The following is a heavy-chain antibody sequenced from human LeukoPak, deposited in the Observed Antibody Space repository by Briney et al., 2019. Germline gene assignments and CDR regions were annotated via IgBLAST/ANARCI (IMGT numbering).Heavy chain of an antibody. J-gene: IGHJ4*02. CDR3: ASTSEGATPFDY. V-gene: IGHV3-20*04. CDR2: INWNGGST. Sequence: PGGSLRLSCAASGFTFDDYGMSWVRQAPGKGLERVSGINWNGGSTGYADSVKGRFTISRDNAKNSLYLQMNSLRAEDTALYYCASTSEGATPFDYWGQGTLVTVSS. CDR1: GFTFDDYG. D-gene: IGHD1-26*01.